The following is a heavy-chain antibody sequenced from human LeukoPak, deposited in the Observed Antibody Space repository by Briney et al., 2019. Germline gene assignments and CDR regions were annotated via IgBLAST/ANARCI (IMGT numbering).Heavy chain of an antibody. CDR2: INPSGGST. CDR1: GYTFTSYG. CDR3: ARDSYGDYVFGDY. V-gene: IGHV1-46*01. D-gene: IGHD4-17*01. J-gene: IGHJ4*02. Sequence: ASVKVSCKASGYTFTSYGISWVRQAPGQGLEWMGIINPSGGSTSYAQKFQGRVTMTRDTSTSTDYMELSSLRSEDTAVYYCARDSYGDYVFGDYWGQGTLVTVSS.